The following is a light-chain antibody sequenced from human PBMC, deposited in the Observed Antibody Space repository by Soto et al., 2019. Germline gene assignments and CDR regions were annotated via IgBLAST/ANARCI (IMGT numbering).Light chain of an antibody. Sequence: DIQMTQSPSTLSASVGDRVTITCRASQGISSWVAWYQQKTGKAPKLLIYDASSLQSGVPSRFSGSGSGTEFTLTISSLQPDDIATNYCQQYNSYSALTFGGGTKVEIK. CDR1: QGISSW. J-gene: IGKJ4*01. V-gene: IGKV1-5*01. CDR3: QQYNSYSALT. CDR2: DAS.